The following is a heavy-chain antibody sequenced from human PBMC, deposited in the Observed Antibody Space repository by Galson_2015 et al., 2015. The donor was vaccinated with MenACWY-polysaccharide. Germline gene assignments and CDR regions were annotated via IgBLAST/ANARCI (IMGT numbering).Heavy chain of an antibody. CDR3: ATGSRWYTSFDP. CDR2: ISDSGVST. D-gene: IGHD6-13*01. J-gene: IGHJ5*02. Sequence: SLRLSCAASGFSFSSHAMSWLRQAPVKGLEWVSAISDSGVSTYYAGSVKGRFTISRDNSKNTLYLQMNSLRAEDTAVYYCATGSRWYTSFDPWGPGTLVTVSS. CDR1: GFSFSSHA. V-gene: IGHV3-23*01.